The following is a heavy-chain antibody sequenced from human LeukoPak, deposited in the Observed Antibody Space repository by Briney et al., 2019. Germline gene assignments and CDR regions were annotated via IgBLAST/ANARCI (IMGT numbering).Heavy chain of an antibody. Sequence: GESLKISCKGFGYSFTSYWIGWVRQMPGKGLEWMGIIYPGDSDTRYSPSFQGQVTTSADKSISTAYLQWSSLKASDTAMYYCARHSSGYLYYFDYWGQGTLVTVSS. J-gene: IGHJ4*02. V-gene: IGHV5-51*01. CDR2: IYPGDSDT. CDR1: GYSFTSYW. CDR3: ARHSSGYLYYFDY. D-gene: IGHD3-22*01.